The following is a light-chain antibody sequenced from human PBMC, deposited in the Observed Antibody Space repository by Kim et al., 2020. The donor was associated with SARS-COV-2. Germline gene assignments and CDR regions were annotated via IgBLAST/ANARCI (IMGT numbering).Light chain of an antibody. V-gene: IGLV10-54*01. CDR3: SSWDRSLRVWV. J-gene: IGLJ3*02. CDR1: KDNIAFEG. Sequence: QAGLTQPPSVSKDLRQTVTLTCTGNKDNIAFEGAAWLQQYQGHPPKLLFFRNNTRPSGISQRLSVARSGNTASLTITALRPEDEANYYCSSWDRSLRVWVFGGGTQLTVL. CDR2: RNN.